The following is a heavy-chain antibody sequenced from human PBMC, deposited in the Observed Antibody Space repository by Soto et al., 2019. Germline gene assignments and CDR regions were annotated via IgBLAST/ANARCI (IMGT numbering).Heavy chain of an antibody. J-gene: IGHJ6*02. CDR1: GFTFSSYG. V-gene: IGHV3-33*01. Sequence: QVQLVESGGGVVQPGRSLRLSCAASGFTFSSYGMHWVRQAPGKGLEWVTFIWYDGNNKYYADSVKGRFTISRDNSKNTLYLQMNSRRAEDTAVYYCARKEGSDTSGYPTTNYYGMDVWGQGTTVTVSS. CDR3: ARKEGSDTSGYPTTNYYGMDV. CDR2: IWYDGNNK. D-gene: IGHD3-22*01.